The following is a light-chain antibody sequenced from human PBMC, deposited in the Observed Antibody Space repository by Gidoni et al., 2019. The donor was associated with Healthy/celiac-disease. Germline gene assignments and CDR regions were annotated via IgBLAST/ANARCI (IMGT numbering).Light chain of an antibody. Sequence: CRASQSVSSSYLAWYQQKPGQAPRLLIYGASSRATGIPDRFSGSGSGTDFTLTISRLEPEDFAVYYRQQYGSSPYTFGQGTKLEIK. CDR3: QQYGSSPYT. CDR2: GAS. J-gene: IGKJ2*01. V-gene: IGKV3-20*01. CDR1: QSVSSSY.